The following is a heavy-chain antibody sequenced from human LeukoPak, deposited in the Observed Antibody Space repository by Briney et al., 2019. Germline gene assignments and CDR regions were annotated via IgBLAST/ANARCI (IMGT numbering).Heavy chain of an antibody. D-gene: IGHD3-10*01. CDR2: ISHGFGT. J-gene: IGHJ5*02. V-gene: IGHV4-38-2*01. CDR1: GYSISSGYY. Sequence: SETLSLTCAVSGYSISSGYYWGWIRQPPGRGLEWIGEISHGFGTDYNPSLRSRVTISADTSKNQFSLTLISVTAADTAVYFCARGRRFYGSGSYSFFDPWGQGTLVTVSS. CDR3: ARGRRFYGSGSYSFFDP.